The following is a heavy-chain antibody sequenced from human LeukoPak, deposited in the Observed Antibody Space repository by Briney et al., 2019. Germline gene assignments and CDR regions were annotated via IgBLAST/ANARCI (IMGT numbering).Heavy chain of an antibody. Sequence: GGSLRLSCAASGFTFSSYSMNWVRQAPGKGLEWVSYITSSSSSNSYADSVKGRFTISRDNAKNSLYLQMNSLRDEDTAVYYCAKQLGYCSDGSCYFPYWGQGTLVTVSS. D-gene: IGHD2-15*01. V-gene: IGHV3-48*02. CDR2: ITSSSSSN. CDR3: AKQLGYCSDGSCYFPY. CDR1: GFTFSSYS. J-gene: IGHJ4*02.